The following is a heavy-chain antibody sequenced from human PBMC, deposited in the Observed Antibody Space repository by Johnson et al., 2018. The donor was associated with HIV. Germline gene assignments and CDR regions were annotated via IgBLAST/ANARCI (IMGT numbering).Heavy chain of an antibody. Sequence: VQLVESGGGLVKPGGSLRLSCAASGFTFSDYYMSWIRQAPGKGLEWVSHISSSGSTIYYSDSVTGRFTISRDNAKNSLYLQMNNLRAEDTAMYYCARETDIAPYSGSYPTQAFDIWGQGTMVTVSS. CDR2: ISSSGSTI. CDR1: GFTFSDYY. V-gene: IGHV3-11*01. CDR3: ARETDIAPYSGSYPTQAFDI. J-gene: IGHJ3*02. D-gene: IGHD1-26*01.